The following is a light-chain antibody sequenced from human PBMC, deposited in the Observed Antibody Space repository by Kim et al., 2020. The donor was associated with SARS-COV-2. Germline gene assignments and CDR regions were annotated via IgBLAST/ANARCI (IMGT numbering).Light chain of an antibody. CDR3: QQYNSYPWT. CDR1: QSISSW. CDR2: KAS. J-gene: IGKJ1*01. Sequence: DIQMTQSPSTLSASVGDRVTITCRASQSISSWLAWYQQKPGKAPKLLIYKASSLKSGVPSSFSGSGSGTEFTLTISSLQPDDFATYYCQQYNSYPWTFGQGTKLEI. V-gene: IGKV1-5*03.